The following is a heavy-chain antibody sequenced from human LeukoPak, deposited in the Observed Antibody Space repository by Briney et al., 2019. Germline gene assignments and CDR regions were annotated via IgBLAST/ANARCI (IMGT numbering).Heavy chain of an antibody. CDR2: VLDSERT. Sequence: SESLSLTCTVSGGSISTHYWSWIRQPPGKGLEWIGYVLDSERTKDNPSLKSRATLSADTSKNQFSLRLTSVTAADSAVYYCATIKRGSIFGYFDFWGQGVLVTVSS. J-gene: IGHJ4*02. D-gene: IGHD5-18*01. V-gene: IGHV4-59*11. CDR1: GGSISTHY. CDR3: ATIKRGSIFGYFDF.